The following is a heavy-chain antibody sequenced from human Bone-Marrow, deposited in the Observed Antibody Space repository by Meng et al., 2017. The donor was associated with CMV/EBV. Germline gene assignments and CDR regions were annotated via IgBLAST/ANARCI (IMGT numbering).Heavy chain of an antibody. Sequence: GESLKISCAASGFTFSSYWMSWVRQAPGKGLEWVANIKQDGSEKYYVDSVKGRFTTSRDNAKNSLYLQMNSLRAEDTAVYYCARDSRLGVAYYYYGMDVWGQGTTVTVSS. CDR3: ARDSRLGVAYYYYGMDV. CDR2: IKQDGSEK. CDR1: GFTFSSYW. D-gene: IGHD2-15*01. V-gene: IGHV3-7*01. J-gene: IGHJ6*02.